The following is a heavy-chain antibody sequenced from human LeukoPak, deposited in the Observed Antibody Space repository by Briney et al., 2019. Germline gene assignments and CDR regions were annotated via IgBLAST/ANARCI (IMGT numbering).Heavy chain of an antibody. CDR3: ARVDYSGRYYYFDY. CDR1: GGSISSYY. Sequence: SETLSLTCTVSGGSISSYYWSWIRRPPGKGLEWIGDMYYSGSTNHSPSLKSRVTISVDTSKNQFSLKLSSVTAADTAVYYCARVDYSGRYYYFDYWGQGTLVTVSS. J-gene: IGHJ4*02. CDR2: MYYSGST. D-gene: IGHD1-26*01. V-gene: IGHV4-59*01.